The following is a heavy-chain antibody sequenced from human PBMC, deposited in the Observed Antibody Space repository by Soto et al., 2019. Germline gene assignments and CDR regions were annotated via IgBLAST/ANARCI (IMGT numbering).Heavy chain of an antibody. D-gene: IGHD2-15*01. CDR2: ISAYNGNT. V-gene: IGHV1-18*01. Sequence: ASVKVSCKASGYTFTSYGISWVRQAPGQGLEWMGRISAYNGNTNYAQKLQGRVTMTTDTSTSTAYMELRSLRSDDTAVYYCARGSVVVVAANTDFDYWGQGTLVTVSS. J-gene: IGHJ4*02. CDR3: ARGSVVVVAANTDFDY. CDR1: GYTFTSYG.